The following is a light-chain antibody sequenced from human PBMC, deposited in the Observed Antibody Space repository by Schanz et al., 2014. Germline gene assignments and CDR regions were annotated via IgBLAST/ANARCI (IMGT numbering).Light chain of an antibody. CDR3: QQYNEWPRT. CDR1: QSVSSN. Sequence: VMTQSPATLSVSPGESATLSCRASQSVSSNLAWFQQKPGQAPRLLIYRASSRAPGISARFSGSGSGTYFTLTISGLQSEDFAMYYCQQYNEWPRTFGQGTRVEIK. V-gene: IGKV3-15*01. J-gene: IGKJ1*01. CDR2: RAS.